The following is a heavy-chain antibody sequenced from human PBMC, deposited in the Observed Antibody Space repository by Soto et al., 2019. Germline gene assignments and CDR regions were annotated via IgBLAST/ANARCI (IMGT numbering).Heavy chain of an antibody. CDR2: IIPILGIA. D-gene: IGHD1-26*01. Sequence: QVQLVQSGAEVKKPGSSVKVSCKASGGTFSSYTISWVRQAPGQGLEWMGRIIPILGIANYAQKFQGRVTITADKSTSTAYRELSRLRSEDTAVYYCARGSQALGAANSGGMDVWGQGTTVTVSS. CDR1: GGTFSSYT. CDR3: ARGSQALGAANSGGMDV. V-gene: IGHV1-69*02. J-gene: IGHJ6*02.